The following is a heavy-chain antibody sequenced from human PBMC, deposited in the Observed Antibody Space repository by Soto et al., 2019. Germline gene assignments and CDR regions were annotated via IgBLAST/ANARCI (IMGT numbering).Heavy chain of an antibody. CDR2: VFWNDDK. D-gene: IGHD2-21*02. J-gene: IGHJ4*02. CDR1: GFSFSNSGVA. Sequence: QITLKESGPTLVRPTQTLTLTCTFSGFSFSNSGVAVAWIRPPPGKALEWLALVFWNDDKRYSPSLSDRLTITKDTSENQVVLRMTNMDPVDTATYYCAHRTNGGRDCSFDSWGQGTRVSVSS. CDR3: AHRTNGGRDCSFDS. V-gene: IGHV2-5*01.